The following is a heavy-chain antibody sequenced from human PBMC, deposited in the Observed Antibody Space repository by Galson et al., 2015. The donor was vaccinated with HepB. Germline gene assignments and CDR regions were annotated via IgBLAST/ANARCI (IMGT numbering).Heavy chain of an antibody. D-gene: IGHD2-21*01. V-gene: IGHV3-33*01. Sequence: SLRLSCAASGFTFSSYGMHWVRQAPGKGLEWVAVIWYDGSNKYYADSVKGRFTISRDNSKNTLYLQMNSLRAEDTAVYYCARDLHITHLDIWGQGTMVTVSS. CDR3: ARDLHITHLDI. CDR1: GFTFSSYG. CDR2: IWYDGSNK. J-gene: IGHJ3*02.